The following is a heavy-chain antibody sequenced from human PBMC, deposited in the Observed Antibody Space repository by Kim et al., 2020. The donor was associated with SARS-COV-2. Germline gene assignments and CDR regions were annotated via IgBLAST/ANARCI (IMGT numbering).Heavy chain of an antibody. CDR2: IRSKANSYAT. D-gene: IGHD6-19*01. CDR3: IAVAPTGVDYYYYGMDV. CDR1: GFTFSGSA. J-gene: IGHJ6*02. Sequence: GGSLRLSCAASGFTFSGSAMHWVRQASGKGLEWVGRIRSKANSYATAYAASVKGRFTISRDDSKNTAYLQMNSLKTEDTAVYYCIAVAPTGVDYYYYGMDVWGQGTTVTVSS. V-gene: IGHV3-73*01.